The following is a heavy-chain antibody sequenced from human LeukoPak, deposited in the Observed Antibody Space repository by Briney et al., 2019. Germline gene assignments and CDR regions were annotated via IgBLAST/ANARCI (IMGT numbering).Heavy chain of an antibody. CDR3: AKYNDFWSGGNWFDP. V-gene: IGHV3-23*01. D-gene: IGHD3-3*01. Sequence: PGGSLRLSCAASGFTFSSYAMSWVRQAPGKGLEWVSAISGSGGSTYYADSVKGRFTISRDNSKNTLYLQVNSLRAEDTAVYYCAKYNDFWSGGNWFDPWGQGTLVTVSS. J-gene: IGHJ5*02. CDR2: ISGSGGST. CDR1: GFTFSSYA.